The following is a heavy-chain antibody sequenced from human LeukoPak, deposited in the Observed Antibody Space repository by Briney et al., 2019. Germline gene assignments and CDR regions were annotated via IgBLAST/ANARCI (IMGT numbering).Heavy chain of an antibody. D-gene: IGHD2-15*01. CDR1: GFTFDDYA. V-gene: IGHV3-9*01. CDR3: ARYRAGSCYSVCHIYAFDI. J-gene: IGHJ3*02. CDR2: ISWNSGSI. Sequence: GGSLRLSCAASGFTFDDYAMHWVRQAPGKGLEWVSGISWNSGSIVYADSVKGRFTISRDNAKNSLYLQMNSLRAEDTALYYCARYRAGSCYSVCHIYAFDIWGQGRMATVSS.